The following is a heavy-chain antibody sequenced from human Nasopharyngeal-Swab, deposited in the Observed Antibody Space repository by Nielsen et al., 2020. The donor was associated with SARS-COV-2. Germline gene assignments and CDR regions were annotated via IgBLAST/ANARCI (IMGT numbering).Heavy chain of an antibody. J-gene: IGHJ3*01. CDR1: GFSFSSYW. CDR3: ARIRYRDYNDAFDL. V-gene: IGHV3-7*01. D-gene: IGHD4-17*01. Sequence: GESLKISCAASGFSFSSYWMSCVRQAPGKGLEWVANIKQDGSAKYYVDSLKGRFTVSRDNAKNSLYLQMNSLRAEDTAVYYCARIRYRDYNDAFDLWGHGTSVTVSS. CDR2: IKQDGSAK.